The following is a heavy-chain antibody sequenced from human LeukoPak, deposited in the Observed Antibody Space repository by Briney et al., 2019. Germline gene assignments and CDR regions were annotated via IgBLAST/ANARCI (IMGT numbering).Heavy chain of an antibody. CDR3: ATDWSADY. V-gene: IGHV3-23*01. CDR2: MGTSGDSP. CDR1: GFTFSSYA. Sequence: GGSLRLSCTASGFTFSSYAMTWVRQAPGKGLEWVSAMGTSGDSPKYADSVKGRFTMSRDSSKNTVYLQMNSLRPEDTAVYYCATDWSADYWGQGTLVTVSS. J-gene: IGHJ4*02.